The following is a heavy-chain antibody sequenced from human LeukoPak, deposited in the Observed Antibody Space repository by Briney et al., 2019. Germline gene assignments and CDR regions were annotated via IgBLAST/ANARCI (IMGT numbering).Heavy chain of an antibody. CDR2: FSGGGDS. D-gene: IGHD3-3*01. J-gene: IGHJ4*02. CDR1: GFTSGIYA. CDR3: ARFTIFGVVPDY. V-gene: IGHV3-23*01. Sequence: QSGGSLRLSCAASGFTSGIYAVSWVRQAPGKGLEWVSAFSGGGDSYYADSVKGRFTISRDNSKKILYLQMNSLRAEDTAVYYCARFTIFGVVPDYWGQGTLVTVSS.